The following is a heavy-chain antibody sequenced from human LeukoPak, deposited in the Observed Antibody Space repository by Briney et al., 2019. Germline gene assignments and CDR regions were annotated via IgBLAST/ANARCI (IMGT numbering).Heavy chain of an antibody. CDR2: IKSKTDGGTT. D-gene: IGHD6-13*01. Sequence: GGSLRLSCAASGFTFSSYAMSWVRQAPGKGLEWVGRIKSKTDGGTTDYAAPVKGRFTISRDDSKNTLYLQMNSLKTEDTAVYYCTTDLTPAEQQLVPGDYWGQGTLVTVSS. J-gene: IGHJ4*02. CDR3: TTDLTPAEQQLVPGDY. V-gene: IGHV3-15*01. CDR1: GFTFSSYA.